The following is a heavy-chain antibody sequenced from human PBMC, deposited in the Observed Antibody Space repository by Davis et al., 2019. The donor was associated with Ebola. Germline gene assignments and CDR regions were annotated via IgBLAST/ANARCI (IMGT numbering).Heavy chain of an antibody. Sequence: SVKVSCKASGGTFSSYAISWVRQAPGQGLDWMGGIIPIFGTANYAQRFQGRVTITADESRTTAYMELSSLRSDDTAVYYCAREVGETKLDQWGQGTLVTVSS. CDR3: AREVGETKLDQ. V-gene: IGHV1-69*13. CDR1: GGTFSSYA. CDR2: IIPIFGTA. J-gene: IGHJ4*02. D-gene: IGHD1-26*01.